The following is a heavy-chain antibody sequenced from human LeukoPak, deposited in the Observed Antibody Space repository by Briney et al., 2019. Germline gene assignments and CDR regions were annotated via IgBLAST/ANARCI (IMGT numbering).Heavy chain of an antibody. J-gene: IGHJ5*02. Sequence: SETLSLTCTVSGGSVSSGSYYWSWIRQPPGKGLEWIGYIYYSGSTNYNPSLKSRVTISVDTSKNQFSLKLSSVTAADTAVYYCARVVVPAAIDWFDPWGQGTLVTVSS. CDR1: GGSVSSGSYY. CDR2: IYYSGST. V-gene: IGHV4-61*01. D-gene: IGHD2-2*02. CDR3: ARVVVPAAIDWFDP.